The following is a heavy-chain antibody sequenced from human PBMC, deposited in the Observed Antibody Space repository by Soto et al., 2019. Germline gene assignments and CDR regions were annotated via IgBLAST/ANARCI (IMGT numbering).Heavy chain of an antibody. Sequence: CLTLACAVSGFMFETYSKHWVRQAPGKGLEWVSGINWNGVNKGYADSVQGRFTISRDNAKKSLYLQMDYLRPEDTAVYFCAKDADRSGELWGYFQNWGQGTLVTVSS. CDR2: INWNGVNK. V-gene: IGHV3-9*01. D-gene: IGHD3-16*01. CDR3: AKDADRSGELWGYFQN. J-gene: IGHJ1*01. CDR1: GFMFETYS.